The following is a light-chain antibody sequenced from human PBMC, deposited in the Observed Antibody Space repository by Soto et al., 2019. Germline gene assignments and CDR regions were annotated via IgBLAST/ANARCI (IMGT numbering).Light chain of an antibody. V-gene: IGLV3-21*02. CDR2: DDT. J-gene: IGLJ3*02. Sequence: SSELTQPPSVSVAPGQTARITCGGNNIGSKSVHWHQQKPGQAPVLVVYDDTDRPSGIPERFSGSNSGNTATLTISRVEAGDEADYYCQVWHSSSDHWVFGGGTQLTVL. CDR1: NIGSKS. CDR3: QVWHSSSDHWV.